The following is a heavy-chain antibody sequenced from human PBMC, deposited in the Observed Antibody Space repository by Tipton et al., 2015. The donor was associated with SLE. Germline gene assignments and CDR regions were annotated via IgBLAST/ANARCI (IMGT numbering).Heavy chain of an antibody. CDR1: GYSISSGSY. CDR3: ARYSSSWVDY. V-gene: IGHV4-38-2*01. Sequence: TLSLTCAVSGYSISSGSYWGWLRQPPGKGLEWIGSIYHSGSTNYNPSLRSRVPMSVDTSKNQFSLKLSSVTAADTAVYYCARYSSSWVDYWGQGTLVTVSS. J-gene: IGHJ4*02. D-gene: IGHD6-13*01. CDR2: IYHSGST.